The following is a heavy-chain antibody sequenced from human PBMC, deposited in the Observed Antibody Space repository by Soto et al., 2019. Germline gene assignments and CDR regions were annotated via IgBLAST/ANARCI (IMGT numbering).Heavy chain of an antibody. CDR3: ARDYSYGDNWCDP. CDR2: ISSSSSYI. CDR1: GFTFRGSS. Sequence: GGSLRLSCAASGFTFRGSSMNWVRQAPGKGLEWVSSISSSSSYIYYADSVKGRFTISRDNAKNSLYLQMNSLRAEDTAVYYCARDYSYGDNWCDPWGQGTRVTVSS. D-gene: IGHD5-18*01. J-gene: IGHJ5*02. V-gene: IGHV3-21*01.